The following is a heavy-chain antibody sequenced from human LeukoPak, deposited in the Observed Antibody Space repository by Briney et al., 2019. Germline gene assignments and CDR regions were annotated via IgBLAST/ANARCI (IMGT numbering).Heavy chain of an antibody. CDR1: GYTFIDFY. J-gene: IGHJ4*02. Sequence: ASVKLSCKSSGYTFIDFYLLGVRRAPGQGLEWMVCINPNSGSTNYAHKFRGRVTMTRDTSISTVYMELGSLRSEDTAVYYCARALWFGEFGVEYFDYWGEGALVTVSS. D-gene: IGHD3-10*01. V-gene: IGHV1-2*07. CDR3: ARALWFGEFGVEYFDY. CDR2: INPNSGST.